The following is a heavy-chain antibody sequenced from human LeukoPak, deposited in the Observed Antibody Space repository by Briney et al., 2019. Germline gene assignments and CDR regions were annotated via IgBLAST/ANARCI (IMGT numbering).Heavy chain of an antibody. J-gene: IGHJ4*02. Sequence: GGSLRLSCAASGFTVSSNYMSWVRQAPGKGLEWVSVIYSGGSTYYADSVKGRFTIFRDNSKNTLYLQMNSLRAEDTAVYYCARRLDDFWSGPYFDYWGQGTLVTVSS. CDR2: IYSGGST. CDR1: GFTVSSNY. D-gene: IGHD3-3*01. V-gene: IGHV3-66*02. CDR3: ARRLDDFWSGPYFDY.